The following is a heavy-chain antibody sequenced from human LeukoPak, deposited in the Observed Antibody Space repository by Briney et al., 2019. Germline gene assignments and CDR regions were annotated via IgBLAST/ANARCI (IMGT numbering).Heavy chain of an antibody. CDR1: GYTFTNYG. J-gene: IGHJ4*02. V-gene: IGHV1-18*01. D-gene: IGHD3-16*02. Sequence: ASVKVSCKASGYTFTNYGISWVRQAPGQGLERMGWISVYNGNTNYAQKFQGRVTMTTDTSTSTVYLEVRSLRSDDTAVYYCARDYDYVWGSYRLEPFDYWGQGTLVTVSS. CDR3: ARDYDYVWGSYRLEPFDY. CDR2: ISVYNGNT.